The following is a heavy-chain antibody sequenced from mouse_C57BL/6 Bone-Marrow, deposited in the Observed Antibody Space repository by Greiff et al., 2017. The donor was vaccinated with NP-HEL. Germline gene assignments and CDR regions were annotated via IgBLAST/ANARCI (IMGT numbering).Heavy chain of an antibody. Sequence: EVKVVESGGGLVKPGGSLKLSCAASGFTFSSYAMSWVRQTPEKRLEWVATISDGGSYTYYPANVKGRFTISRDNAKNNLYLQMSHLKSEDTAMYDCARVDHLFDYWGKGTTLTVSS. V-gene: IGHV5-4*03. CDR1: GFTFSSYA. J-gene: IGHJ2*01. CDR2: ISDGGSYT. CDR3: ARVDHLFDY.